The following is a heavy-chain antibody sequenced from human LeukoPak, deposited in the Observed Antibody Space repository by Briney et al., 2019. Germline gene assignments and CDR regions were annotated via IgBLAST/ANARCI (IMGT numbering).Heavy chain of an antibody. J-gene: IGHJ5*02. CDR3: ARHTRGKNWFDP. V-gene: IGHV4-38-2*02. CDR1: GYSISSGYY. D-gene: IGHD2-2*01. CDR2: MYYGGTM. Sequence: SETLSLTCTVSGYSISSGYYWGWIRQPPGKGLEWIGSMYYGGTMYYNPSLKSRVTISLDTSKNQLSLKMTSVTAADTAVYYCARHTRGKNWFDPWGQGTLVTVSS.